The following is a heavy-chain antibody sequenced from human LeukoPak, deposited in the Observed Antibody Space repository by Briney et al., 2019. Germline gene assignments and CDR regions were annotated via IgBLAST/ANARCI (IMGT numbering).Heavy chain of an antibody. CDR3: ARDLAAIFGVVVPSALDY. Sequence: ASVKVSCKASGYTFTSYGISWVRQAPGQGLEWMGWISAYNGNTNYAQKLQGGVTMTTDTSTSTAYMELRSLRSDDTAVYYCARDLAAIFGVVVPSALDYWGQGTLVTVSS. CDR2: ISAYNGNT. J-gene: IGHJ4*02. V-gene: IGHV1-18*01. D-gene: IGHD3-3*01. CDR1: GYTFTSYG.